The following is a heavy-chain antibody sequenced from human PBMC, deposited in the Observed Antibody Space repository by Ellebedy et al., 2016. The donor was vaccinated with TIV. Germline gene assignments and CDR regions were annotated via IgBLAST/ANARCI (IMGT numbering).Heavy chain of an antibody. CDR1: GFTFSSYA. J-gene: IGHJ4*02. D-gene: IGHD6-19*01. CDR3: AKGHSSGWYFFDY. Sequence: GESLKISCAASGFTFSSYAMSWVRQAPGKGLEWVSVISGSGGSTYYADSVKGRFTISRDNSKNTLYLQMNSLRAEDTAVYYCAKGHSSGWYFFDYWGQGTPVTVSS. V-gene: IGHV3-23*01. CDR2: ISGSGGST.